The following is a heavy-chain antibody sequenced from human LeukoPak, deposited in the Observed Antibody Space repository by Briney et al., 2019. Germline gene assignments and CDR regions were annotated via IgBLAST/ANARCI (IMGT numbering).Heavy chain of an antibody. J-gene: IGHJ4*02. V-gene: IGHV1-46*01. CDR3: ARVAVAGNFDY. Sequence: ASVTVSCTASGYTFTTYYMHWVRQAPGQGLEWMGIINPSGGSTSYAQKFQGRVTMTRDTSTSTVYMELSSLRSEDTVVYYCARVAVAGNFDYWGQGTLVTVSS. CDR2: INPSGGST. CDR1: GYTFTTYY. D-gene: IGHD6-19*01.